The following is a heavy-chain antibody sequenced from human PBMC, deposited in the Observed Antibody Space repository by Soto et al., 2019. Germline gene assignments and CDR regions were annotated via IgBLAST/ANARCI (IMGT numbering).Heavy chain of an antibody. Sequence: QVQLVQSGAEEKKPGASVKVSCKASGYTFTSYAMHWVRQAPGQRLEWMGWINAGNGNTKYSQKFQGRVTITRDTPASTAYMELNSLRAEDTAVYYCASDFVAAAALGYWGQGTLVTVSS. CDR1: GYTFTSYA. V-gene: IGHV1-3*05. J-gene: IGHJ4*02. D-gene: IGHD6-13*01. CDR3: ASDFVAAAALGY. CDR2: INAGNGNT.